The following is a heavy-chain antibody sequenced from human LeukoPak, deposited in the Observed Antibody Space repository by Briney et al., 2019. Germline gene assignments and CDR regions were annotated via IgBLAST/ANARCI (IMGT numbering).Heavy chain of an antibody. CDR1: GGSFSNYY. V-gene: IGHV4-34*01. J-gene: IGHJ4*02. Sequence: SETLSLTCAVYGGSFSNYYWSWIRQPPGKGLEWIGEINQSGNTNYNTSLKSRVTISVDTSKNQFSLKLSSGTAADTAVYYCARLPLWFGESPLEDWGQGTLVTVSS. CDR2: INQSGNT. CDR3: ARLPLWFGESPLED. D-gene: IGHD3-10*01.